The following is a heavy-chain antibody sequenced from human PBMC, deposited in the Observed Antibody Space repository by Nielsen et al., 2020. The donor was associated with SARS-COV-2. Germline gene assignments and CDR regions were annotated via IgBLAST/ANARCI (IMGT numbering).Heavy chain of an antibody. CDR2: INSSGGRT. Sequence: ASVKASCKTSGYTFTSHYVHWVRQAHGQGLEWLGLINSSGGRTIYAQMFQGRVTVTRDTSTSTVYMELSSLRSEDTAVYYCARGGLVVVDSFDYWGQGTLVTVSS. CDR3: ARGGLVVVDSFDY. CDR1: GYTFTSHY. V-gene: IGHV1-46*01. D-gene: IGHD2-15*01. J-gene: IGHJ4*02.